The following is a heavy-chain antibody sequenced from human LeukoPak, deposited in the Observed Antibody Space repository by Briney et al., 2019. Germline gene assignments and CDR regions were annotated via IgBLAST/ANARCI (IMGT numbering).Heavy chain of an antibody. CDR3: ARMRWPTNWFDP. J-gene: IGHJ5*02. CDR2: IIPIFGTA. CDR1: GGTFSSYA. Sequence: SVKVSCKASGGTFSSYANSWVRQAPGQGLEWMGGIIPIFGTANYAQKFQGRVTITADKSTSTAYMELSSLRSEDTAVYYCARMRWPTNWFDPWGQGTLVTVSS. V-gene: IGHV1-69*06. D-gene: IGHD5-24*01.